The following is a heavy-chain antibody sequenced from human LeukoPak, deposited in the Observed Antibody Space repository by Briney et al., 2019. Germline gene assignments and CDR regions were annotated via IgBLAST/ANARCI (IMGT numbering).Heavy chain of an antibody. V-gene: IGHV4-39*01. J-gene: IGHJ4*02. Sequence: KPSETLSLTCTVSGGSISSSSYYWGWIRQPPGKGLEWIGSIYYSGSTYYNPSLKSRVTISVDTSKNQFSLKLSSMTAADTAVYYCARRVVVVTAIPYYYFDYWGQGTLVTVSS. CDR1: GGSISSSSYY. D-gene: IGHD2-21*02. CDR3: ARRVVVVTAIPYYYFDY. CDR2: IYYSGST.